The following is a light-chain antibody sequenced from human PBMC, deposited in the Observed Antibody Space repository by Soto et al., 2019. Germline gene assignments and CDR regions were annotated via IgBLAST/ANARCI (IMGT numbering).Light chain of an antibody. CDR2: EVT. Sequence: QSALTQPPSASGSPGQSVTISCTGTSSDVGGYNYVSWYQQHPGKAPKLMIYEVTKRPSGVPDRFSGSKSGNTASLTVSGLLAEDEADYYCQTWGTGFQFFGGGTKLSVL. V-gene: IGLV2-8*01. CDR3: QTWGTGFQF. J-gene: IGLJ2*01. CDR1: SSDVGGYNY.